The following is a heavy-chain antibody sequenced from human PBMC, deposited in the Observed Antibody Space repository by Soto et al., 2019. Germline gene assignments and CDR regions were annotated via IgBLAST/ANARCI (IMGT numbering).Heavy chain of an antibody. J-gene: IGHJ4*02. CDR3: ATRWGEGRVDY. CDR1: GGSISSSNW. V-gene: IGHV4-4*02. D-gene: IGHD3-16*01. Sequence: QVQLQESGPGLVKPSGTLSLTCAVSGGSISSSNWWSWVRQPPGKGLQWIGEIYHSGSTNYIPSLKSLVTISVDTSRNQFSLKLSSVTAADTAVYYCATRWGEGRVDYWGQGTLVTVSS. CDR2: IYHSGST.